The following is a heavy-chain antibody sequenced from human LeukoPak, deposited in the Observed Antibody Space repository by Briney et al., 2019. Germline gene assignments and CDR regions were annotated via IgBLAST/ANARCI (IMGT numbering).Heavy chain of an antibody. Sequence: SVKVSCKASGGTFSSYAISWVRQAPGQGLEWMGGIIPIFGTANYAQKFQGRVTITADKSTSTAYMELRGLRSDDTAVYYCARDITIAVAGDYWGQGTLVTVSS. CDR1: GGTFSSYA. D-gene: IGHD6-19*01. J-gene: IGHJ4*02. CDR2: IIPIFGTA. CDR3: ARDITIAVAGDY. V-gene: IGHV1-69*06.